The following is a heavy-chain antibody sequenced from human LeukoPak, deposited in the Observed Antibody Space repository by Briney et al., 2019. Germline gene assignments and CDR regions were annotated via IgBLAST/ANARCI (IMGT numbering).Heavy chain of an antibody. CDR3: AREDTMVQGVIDY. Sequence: SVKVSCKASGGTFSSYAISWVRQAPGQGLEWMGRIIPILGIANYAQKFQGRVTITADKSTSTAYMELSSLRSEDTAVYYCAREDTMVQGVIDYWGQGTLVTVPS. D-gene: IGHD3-10*01. CDR1: GGTFSSYA. V-gene: IGHV1-69*04. J-gene: IGHJ4*02. CDR2: IIPILGIA.